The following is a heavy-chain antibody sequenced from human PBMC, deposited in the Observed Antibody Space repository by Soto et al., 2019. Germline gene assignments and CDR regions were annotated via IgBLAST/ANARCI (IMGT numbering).Heavy chain of an antibody. V-gene: IGHV3-33*01. J-gene: IGHJ3*02. CDR2: IWYDGSNK. D-gene: IGHD6-19*01. CDR3: ARDQGVAVAVNAFDI. Sequence: QVQLVESGGGVVQPGRSLRLSCAASGFTFSSYGMHWVRQAPGKGLEWVAVIWYDGSNKYYADSVKGRFTISRDNSKNTLYLQMNSLRAEDKAVYYCARDQGVAVAVNAFDIWGQGTMVTVSS. CDR1: GFTFSSYG.